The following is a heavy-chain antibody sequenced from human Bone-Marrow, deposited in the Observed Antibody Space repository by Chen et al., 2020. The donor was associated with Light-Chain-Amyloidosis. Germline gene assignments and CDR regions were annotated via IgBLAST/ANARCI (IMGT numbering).Heavy chain of an antibody. V-gene: IGHV1-18*01. CDR1: GYTFTSYG. J-gene: IGHJ4*02. CDR2: ISTYNGNT. CDR3: ARDPGYSSSWSPGSF. D-gene: IGHD6-13*01. Sequence: QVQLVQSGAEVKKPGASVKVSCKASGYTFTSYGNSWVRQAPGQGLEWMGWISTYNGNTNYAQNLQGRVTMTTDTSTSTAYMELRSLRYDDTAVYYCARDPGYSSSWSPGSFWGQGTLVTVSS.